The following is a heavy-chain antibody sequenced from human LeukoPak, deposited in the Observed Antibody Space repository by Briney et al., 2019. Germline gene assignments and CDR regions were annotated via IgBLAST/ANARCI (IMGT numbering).Heavy chain of an antibody. J-gene: IGHJ3*02. CDR2: IYYSGST. V-gene: IGHV4-59*12. D-gene: IGHD1-26*01. CDR1: DDSITMYY. Sequence: SETLSLTCTVSDDSITMYYWTWIRQPPGKGLEWIGYIYYSGSTNNNPSLKSRVTISVDTSKNQFSLKLSSETAADTAVYYCARVTGVGATGGIGAFDIWGQGTMVTVSS. CDR3: ARVTGVGATGGIGAFDI.